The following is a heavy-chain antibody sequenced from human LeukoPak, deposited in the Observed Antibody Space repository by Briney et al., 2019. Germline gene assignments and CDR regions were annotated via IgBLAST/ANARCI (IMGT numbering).Heavy chain of an antibody. J-gene: IGHJ5*02. CDR3: AREITDYSNFWFDP. Sequence: PSETLSLTCTVSGDSISSYYWSWIRQPAGKGLQWIGRIYARESTTYNPSLRSRVTISVDTSKNQFSLKLSSVTAADTAVYYCAREITDYSNFWFDPWGQGTLVTVSS. CDR1: GDSISSYY. CDR2: IYAREST. V-gene: IGHV4-4*07. D-gene: IGHD4-11*01.